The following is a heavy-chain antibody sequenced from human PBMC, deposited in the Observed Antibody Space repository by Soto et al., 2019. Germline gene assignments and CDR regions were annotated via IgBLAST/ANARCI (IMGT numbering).Heavy chain of an antibody. J-gene: IGHJ5*02. CDR2: INPNSGGT. Sequence: QVQLVQSGAEVKKPGASVKVSCKASGYTFTNYYMYWVRQAPGQGLEWMGWINPNSGGTNYAQMFQGRVTMTRDTSISTAYMELSRLRSDDTAVYFCIRDLRFLEVWFDTWGQGTLVTVSS. D-gene: IGHD3-3*01. V-gene: IGHV1-2*02. CDR3: IRDLRFLEVWFDT. CDR1: GYTFTNYY.